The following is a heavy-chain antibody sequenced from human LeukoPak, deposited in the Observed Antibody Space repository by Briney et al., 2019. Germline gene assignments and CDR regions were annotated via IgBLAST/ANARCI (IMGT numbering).Heavy chain of an antibody. CDR2: INSDRSST. J-gene: IGHJ6*02. V-gene: IGHV3-74*01. CDR3: ARETGSGYGMDV. CDR1: GFTFSSYW. D-gene: IGHD3-10*01. Sequence: GGSLRLSCAASGFTFSSYWMHWVRQAPGKGLVWVSRINSDRSSTSYADSVKGRFTISRDNAKNTLYLQMNSLRAEDTAVYYCARETGSGYGMDVWGQGTTVTVSS.